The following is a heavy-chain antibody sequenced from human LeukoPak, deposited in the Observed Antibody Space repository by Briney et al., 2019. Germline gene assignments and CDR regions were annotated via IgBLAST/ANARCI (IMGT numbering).Heavy chain of an antibody. V-gene: IGHV3-7*01. J-gene: IGHJ3*02. CDR3: AIEPTSRAFDI. CDR1: GFTFSNYW. CDR2: IKQDGSEK. Sequence: PGGSLRLSCAASGFTFSNYWMTWVRQAPGKGLEWVANIKQDGSEKYYVDSVKGRFTISRDNAKNSLYLQMNSLRAEDTAVYYCAIEPTSRAFDIWGQGTMVTVSS. D-gene: IGHD1-14*01.